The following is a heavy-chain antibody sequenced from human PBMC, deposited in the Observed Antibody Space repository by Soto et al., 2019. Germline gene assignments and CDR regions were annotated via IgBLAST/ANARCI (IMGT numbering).Heavy chain of an antibody. V-gene: IGHV1-2*02. CDR3: ARGTAAAGTDWSDP. D-gene: IGHD6-13*01. CDR2: INPNSGGT. Sequence: GASVKVSCKASGYTFTGYYMHWVRQAPGQGLEWMGWINPNSGGTNYAQKFQGRVTMTRDTCISTAYMELSRLRSDDTDVYYCARGTAAAGTDWSDPWGQGTLVNVSS. CDR1: GYTFTGYY. J-gene: IGHJ5*02.